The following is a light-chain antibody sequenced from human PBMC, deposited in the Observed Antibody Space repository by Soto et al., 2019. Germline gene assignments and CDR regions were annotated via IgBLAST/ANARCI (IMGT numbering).Light chain of an antibody. Sequence: EIVLPQSPATLSLSPVSSAPPSFLSSQSVSSYLAWYQQKPGQAPRLIIYDASNRATGIPDRFSGSGSGTDFTLTISSLQPEDFAVYYCQKSSNWPFLNVGGGTKGDIK. CDR2: DAS. J-gene: IGKJ4*01. CDR1: QSVSSY. V-gene: IGKV3-11*01. CDR3: QKSSNWPFLN.